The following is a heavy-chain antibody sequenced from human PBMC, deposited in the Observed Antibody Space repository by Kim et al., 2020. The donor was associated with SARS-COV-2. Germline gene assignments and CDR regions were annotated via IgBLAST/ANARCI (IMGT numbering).Heavy chain of an antibody. CDR1: GFTFSSYA. Sequence: GGSLRLSCAASGFTFSSYAMHWVRQAPGKGLEWVAVISYDGNNKYYADSVKGRFTISRDNSKNRLYLQMNSLRGEDTAVYYCARPRIAADGTSDGYYLDNWGQGILVTVSS. D-gene: IGHD6-13*01. J-gene: IGHJ4*02. CDR2: ISYDGNNK. V-gene: IGHV3-30*04. CDR3: ARPRIAADGTSDGYYLDN.